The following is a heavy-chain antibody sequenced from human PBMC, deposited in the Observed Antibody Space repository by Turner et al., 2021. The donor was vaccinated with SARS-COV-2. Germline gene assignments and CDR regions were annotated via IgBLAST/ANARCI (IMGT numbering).Heavy chain of an antibody. V-gene: IGHV4-39*01. CDR1: GGSISSSSYY. CDR3: ARHWEVSAAAYLARFDP. Sequence: QLQLQESSPGLVKPSETLSLTCTVSGGSISSSSYYWGWLRQPPGKGLEWIGSIYYSGSTYYNPSLKSRVTISVDTSKNHFSLKLSSVTAADTALYYCARHWEVSAAAYLARFDPWGQGTLVTVSS. D-gene: IGHD6-13*01. CDR2: IYYSGST. J-gene: IGHJ5*02.